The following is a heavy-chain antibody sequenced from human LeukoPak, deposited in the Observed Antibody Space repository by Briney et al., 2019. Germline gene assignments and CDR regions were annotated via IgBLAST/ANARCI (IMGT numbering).Heavy chain of an antibody. D-gene: IGHD5-12*01. V-gene: IGHV4-39*07. CDR3: ARVSGYDWESFYDY. Sequence: NPSETLSLTCTVSGGSISSSSYYWGWIRQPPGKGLEWIGSICYSGSTYYNPSLKSRVTISVDTSKNQFSLKLSSVTAADTAMYYCARVSGYDWESFYDYWGQGSLVTVSS. CDR1: GGSISSSSYY. CDR2: ICYSGST. J-gene: IGHJ4*02.